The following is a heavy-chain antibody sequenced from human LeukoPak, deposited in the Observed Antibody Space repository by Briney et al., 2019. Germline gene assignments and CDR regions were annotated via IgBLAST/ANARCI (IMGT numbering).Heavy chain of an antibody. CDR1: GGSISSGGYY. CDR2: IYYSGST. CDR3: ARSGSSSWFTYHFDY. V-gene: IGHV4-31*03. J-gene: IGHJ4*02. Sequence: PSQTLSLTCTVSGGSISSGGYYWSWIRQHPGKGLEWIGYIYYSGSTYYIPSLKSRVTISVDTSKNQFSLKLSSVTAADTAVYYCARSGSSSWFTYHFDYWGQGTLVTVSS. D-gene: IGHD6-13*01.